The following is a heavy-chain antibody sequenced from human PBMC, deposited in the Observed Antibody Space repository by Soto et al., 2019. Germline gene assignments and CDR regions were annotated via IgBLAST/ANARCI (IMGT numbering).Heavy chain of an antibody. D-gene: IGHD2-21*02. CDR3: ARDGGDHYYYGMDV. CDR2: IYYSGST. J-gene: IGHJ6*02. CDR1: GGSISSGGYY. V-gene: IGHV4-31*03. Sequence: QVQLQESGPGLVKPSQTLSLTCTVSGGSISSGGYYWRWIRQHPGKGLEWIGYIYYSGSTYYNPSLKSRVTISVDTSKNQFSLKLSSVTAADTAVYYCARDGGDHYYYGMDVWGQGTTVTVSS.